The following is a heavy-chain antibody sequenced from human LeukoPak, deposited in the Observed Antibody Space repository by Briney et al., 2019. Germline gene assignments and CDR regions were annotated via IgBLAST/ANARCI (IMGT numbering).Heavy chain of an antibody. CDR2: INTGNGNT. CDR3: ASGGSWSMYY. J-gene: IGHJ4*02. CDR1: GYTFTGYY. Sequence: ASVKVSCKASGYTFTGYYMHWVRQAPGQRLEWMGWINTGNGNTKYSQEFQGRVTITRDTSASTAYMELSSLRSEDMAVYYCASGGSWSMYYWGQGTLVTVSS. D-gene: IGHD3-10*01. V-gene: IGHV1-3*03.